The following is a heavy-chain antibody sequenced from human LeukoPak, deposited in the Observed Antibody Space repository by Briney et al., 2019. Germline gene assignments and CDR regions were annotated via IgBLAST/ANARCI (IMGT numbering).Heavy chain of an antibody. D-gene: IGHD6-19*01. J-gene: IGHJ4*02. V-gene: IGHV3-30*03. CDR3: ARDGVAGTRDY. CDR2: ISYDGSNK. CDR1: GFTFSSYG. Sequence: PGRSLRLSCAASGFTFSSYGMHWVRQAPGKGLEWVAVISYDGSNKYYADSVKGRFTISRDNSKNTLYLQMNSLRAEDTAVYYCARDGVAGTRDYWGQGTLVTVSS.